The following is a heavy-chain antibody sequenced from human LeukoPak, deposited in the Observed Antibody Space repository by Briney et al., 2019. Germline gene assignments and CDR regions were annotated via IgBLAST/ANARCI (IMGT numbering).Heavy chain of an antibody. CDR1: GFTFSYYG. J-gene: IGHJ4*02. D-gene: IGHD6-6*01. V-gene: IGHV3-33*01. Sequence: GRSLRLSCAASGFTFSYYGMHWVRQALGKGLEWVAVIWYDGSNKYYADSVKGRFTISRDNSKNTLYLQMNSLRAEDTAVYYCARVHFSSSPYFDYWGQGTLVTVSS. CDR2: IWYDGSNK. CDR3: ARVHFSSSPYFDY.